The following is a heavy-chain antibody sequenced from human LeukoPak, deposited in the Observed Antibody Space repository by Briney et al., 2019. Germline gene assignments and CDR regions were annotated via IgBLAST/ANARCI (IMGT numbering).Heavy chain of an antibody. CDR3: ARDLDYRIAAAGKEDLVDY. J-gene: IGHJ4*02. D-gene: IGHD6-13*01. CDR2: ISSSSSYI. V-gene: IGHV3-21*01. CDR1: GFTFSSYS. Sequence: GGSLRLSCAASGFTFSSYSMNWVRQAAGKGVEWVSSISSSSSYIYYADSVKGRFTISRDNAENSLYLQMNSLRAEDTAVYYCARDLDYRIAAAGKEDLVDYWGQGTLVTVSS.